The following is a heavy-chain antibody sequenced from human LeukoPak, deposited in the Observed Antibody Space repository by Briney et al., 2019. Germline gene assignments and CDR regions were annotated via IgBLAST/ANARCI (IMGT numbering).Heavy chain of an antibody. CDR1: GCSIRSSSYY. D-gene: IGHD6-19*01. J-gene: IGHJ6*03. Sequence: SETLSLTCTVSGCSIRSSSYYWGWIRQPPGKGLEWIGSIYYSGSTYCNPSIKSRVTISVDTTKNQFSLKLSSVTAADTAVYYCATHGPLAVAGKNAYYYYYYMDVWGKGTTVTVSS. V-gene: IGHV4-39*01. CDR3: ATHGPLAVAGKNAYYYYYYMDV. CDR2: IYYSGST.